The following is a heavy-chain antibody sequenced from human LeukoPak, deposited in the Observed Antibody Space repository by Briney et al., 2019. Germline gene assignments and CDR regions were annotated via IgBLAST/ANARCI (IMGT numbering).Heavy chain of an antibody. V-gene: IGHV3-7*01. CDR3: VRGGRATFDA. CDR1: GFDFSGYW. CDR2: MNHEGSET. Sequence: GGSLRLSCAVSGFDFSGYWMTWVRQAPGKGLEWVATMNHEGSETYYLHSVKGRFTISRDNAENSLYLLMNGLRPADMALYYCVRGGRATFDAWGQGTLVTVSS. D-gene: IGHD5-12*01. J-gene: IGHJ4*02.